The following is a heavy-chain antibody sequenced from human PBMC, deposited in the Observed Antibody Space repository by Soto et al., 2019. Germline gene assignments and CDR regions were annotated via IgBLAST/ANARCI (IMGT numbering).Heavy chain of an antibody. CDR3: ARGPFPGYYDSTGYYSAYYALDV. Sequence: LETLSLTCDVYGGSFSGYYWSWIRQPPGKGLEWIGEIIHSGSTNYNPSLKSRVTMSIGKSKNQFSLNLSSVTAADTAVYYCARGPFPGYYDSTGYYSAYYALDVWGQGTTVTVSS. V-gene: IGHV4-34*01. J-gene: IGHJ6*02. CDR1: GGSFSGYY. D-gene: IGHD3-22*01. CDR2: IIHSGST.